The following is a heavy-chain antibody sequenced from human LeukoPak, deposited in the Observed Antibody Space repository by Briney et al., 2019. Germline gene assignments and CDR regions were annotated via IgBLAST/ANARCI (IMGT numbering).Heavy chain of an antibody. J-gene: IGHJ4*02. D-gene: IGHD3-22*01. V-gene: IGHV3-7*01. Sequence: GGSLRLSCAASGFTFSSYWMSWVRQAPGKGLEWVANIKQDGGEKYYVDSVKGRFTISRDNSKNTVYLQMNSLRAEDTAVYYCAKDLENYYDSSGYVDYWGQGTLVTVSS. CDR2: IKQDGGEK. CDR3: AKDLENYYDSSGYVDY. CDR1: GFTFSSYW.